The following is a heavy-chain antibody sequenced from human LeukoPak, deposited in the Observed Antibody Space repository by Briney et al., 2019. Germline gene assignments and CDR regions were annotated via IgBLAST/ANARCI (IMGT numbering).Heavy chain of an antibody. CDR1: GGSISGGDFW. D-gene: IGHD3-10*01. J-gene: IGHJ5*02. V-gene: IGHV4-30-4*01. Sequence: SETLSLTCTVSGGSISGGDFWWSWIRQPPGKDLEWVAYISKTGSAASHPSLKSRVIISVDTSKNQFLLKLTSVTAADTAVYYCARRWGSGSHTDWFDTWSQGTLVTVSS. CDR3: ARRWGSGSHTDWFDT. CDR2: ISKTGSA.